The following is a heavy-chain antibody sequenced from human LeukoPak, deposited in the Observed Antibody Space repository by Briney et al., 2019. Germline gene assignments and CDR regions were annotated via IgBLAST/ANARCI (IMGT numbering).Heavy chain of an antibody. CDR3: AKYGSSSLRAGYYYYMDV. CDR1: GGSITSYY. CDR2: IYYSGNT. D-gene: IGHD6-6*01. J-gene: IGHJ6*03. V-gene: IGHV4-59*01. Sequence: SETLSLTCTVSGGSITSYYWGWIRQPPGKGMEYIGHIYYSGNTDYNPSLKSRVTMSADTSKNQVSLKLSSVTAADTAVYYCAKYGSSSLRAGYYYYMDVWGKGTTVTVSS.